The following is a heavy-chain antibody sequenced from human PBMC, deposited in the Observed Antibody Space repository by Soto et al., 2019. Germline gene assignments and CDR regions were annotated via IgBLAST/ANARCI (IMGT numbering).Heavy chain of an antibody. D-gene: IGHD2-15*01. CDR1: GYTFTSYY. V-gene: IGHV1-46*03. CDR2: INPSGGSA. CDR3: ARALYCSGDRCNDAFDI. Sequence: ASVKVSCKASGYTFTSYYMHWVRQAPGQGLEWMGIINPSGGSASYAQKFQGRVTMTRDTSTSTVYMELSSLRSEDTAVYYCARALYCSGDRCNDAFDIWGRGTKVTVSS. J-gene: IGHJ3*02.